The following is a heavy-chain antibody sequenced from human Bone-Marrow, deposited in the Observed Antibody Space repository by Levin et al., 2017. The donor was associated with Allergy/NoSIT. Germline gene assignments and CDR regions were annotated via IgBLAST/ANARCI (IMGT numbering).Heavy chain of an antibody. CDR1: GFSFSSAW. CDR2: IESKSDGETR. V-gene: IGHV3-15*04. CDR3: ATEDYHDRSGPASPDFAY. D-gene: IGHD3-22*01. J-gene: IGHJ4*02. Sequence: PGGSLRLSCTASGFSFSSAWMTWVRQAPGKGLEWVGRIESKSDGETRDYAAPVKGRFTISRDDSKNTVFLHMNSLKTEDTGVYFCATEDYHDRSGPASPDFAYWGQGTLVTVSS.